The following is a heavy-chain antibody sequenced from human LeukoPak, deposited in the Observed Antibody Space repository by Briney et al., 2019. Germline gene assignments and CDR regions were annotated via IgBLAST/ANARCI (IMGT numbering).Heavy chain of an antibody. CDR1: GFTFTDYY. CDR3: AREGNDLFSKDFDC. D-gene: IGHD1-1*01. Sequence: ASMKVSCKSSGFTFTDYYIHWVRQAPGPGLGWMRYISTHSTFTSSTQNFHGRVTMTRDPSNSTAYIELPNLTPDDTAFYYCAREGNDLFSKDFDCRGQGTLVTVP. CDR2: ISTHSTFT. J-gene: IGHJ4*02. V-gene: IGHV1-2*02.